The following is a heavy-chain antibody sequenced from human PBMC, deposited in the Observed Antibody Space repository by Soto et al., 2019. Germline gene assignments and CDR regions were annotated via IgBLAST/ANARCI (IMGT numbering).Heavy chain of an antibody. V-gene: IGHV3-23*01. CDR2: ISGSGGST. J-gene: IGHJ4*02. CDR1: GFTFSSYA. CDR3: AKAPPDYLPYSSPFDY. Sequence: GGSLRLSCAASGFTFSSYAMSWVRQAPGRGLEWVSAISGSGGSTYYADSVKGRFTISRDNSKNTLYLQMNSLRAEDTAVYYCAKAPPDYLPYSSPFDYWGQGTLITVSS. D-gene: IGHD6-13*01.